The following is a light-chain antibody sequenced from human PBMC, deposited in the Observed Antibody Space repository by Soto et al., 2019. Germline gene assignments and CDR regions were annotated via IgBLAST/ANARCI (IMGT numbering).Light chain of an antibody. V-gene: IGKV2-30*01. J-gene: IGKJ2*01. CDR3: MQASFWPPYA. CDR2: KVS. CDR1: HSLVYRDGDTF. Sequence: DVVLTQSPLSLPVTVGQPASISCRSSHSLVYRDGDTFLSWFHQRPGQSPRRLIYKVSNRESGVTERFSGNGSETAFSLEIARVEDEDVGIYYCMQASFWPPYAFGQGTRLESK.